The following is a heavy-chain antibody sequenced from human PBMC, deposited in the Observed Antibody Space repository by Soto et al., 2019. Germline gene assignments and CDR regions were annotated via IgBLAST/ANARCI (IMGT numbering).Heavy chain of an antibody. Sequence: GGSLRLSCAASGFTFTNYRIHWVRQAPGKGLVWVARINSDGTRINYGDSVKGRFTISRDNAKNTVFLQMNSLRDEDSGVYFCARAGDWNYVQDFWGQGTLVTVSS. V-gene: IGHV3-74*01. D-gene: IGHD1-7*01. CDR3: ARAGDWNYVQDF. CDR1: GFTFTNYR. CDR2: INSDGTRI. J-gene: IGHJ4*02.